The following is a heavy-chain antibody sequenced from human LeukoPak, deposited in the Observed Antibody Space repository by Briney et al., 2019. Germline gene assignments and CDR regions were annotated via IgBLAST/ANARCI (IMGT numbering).Heavy chain of an antibody. CDR1: YIAISSDTYY. Sequence: SETLSLTCTVSYIAISSDTYYWGWIRQPPGKGLEWIGTIYYSGSTYYNPSLKSRVTISVDTSKNQFSLKLSSVTATDTAVYYCARKANPFDYWGQGTLVTVSS. J-gene: IGHJ4*02. V-gene: IGHV4-39*01. CDR2: IYYSGST. CDR3: ARKANPFDY.